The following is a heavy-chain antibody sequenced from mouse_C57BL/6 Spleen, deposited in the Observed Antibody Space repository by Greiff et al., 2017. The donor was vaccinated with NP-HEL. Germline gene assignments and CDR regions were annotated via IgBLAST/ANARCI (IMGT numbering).Heavy chain of an antibody. CDR3: TRRRGYSKDAMDY. D-gene: IGHD2-5*01. J-gene: IGHJ4*01. CDR1: GYTFTDYE. Sequence: QVHVKQSGAELVRPGASVTLSCKASGYTFTDYEMHWVKQTPVHGLEWIGAIDPETGGTAYNQKFKGKAILTADKSSSTAYMELRSLTSEDSAVYYCTRRRGYSKDAMDYWGQGTSVTVSS. CDR2: IDPETGGT. V-gene: IGHV1-15*01.